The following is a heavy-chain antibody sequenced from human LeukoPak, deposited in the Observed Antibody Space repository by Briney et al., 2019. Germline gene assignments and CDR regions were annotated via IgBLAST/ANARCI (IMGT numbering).Heavy chain of an antibody. V-gene: IGHV3-48*01. Sequence: RSGGSLRLSCAASGFTFSSYSMNWVRQAPGKGLEWVSYISSSSSTIYYADSVKGRFTISRDNAKNSLYLQMNSLRAEDRAVYYCARDAIQRVVKIGYYYYMDVWGKGTTVTVSS. J-gene: IGHJ6*03. CDR2: ISSSSSTI. CDR1: GFTFSSYS. CDR3: ARDAIQRVVKIGYYYYMDV. D-gene: IGHD3-3*01.